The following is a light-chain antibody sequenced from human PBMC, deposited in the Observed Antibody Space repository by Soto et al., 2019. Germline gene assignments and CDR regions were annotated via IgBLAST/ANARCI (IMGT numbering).Light chain of an antibody. V-gene: IGKV1-5*01. CDR2: DAS. CDR3: QQDNSYSQYT. Sequence: DIQMTQSPSTLSASVGDRVTITCRASQSISSWLAWYQQKPGKAPKLLIYDASSLESGVPSRFSGRGSGTEFTLTISSLQPDDFAPCYFQQDNSYSQYTFGQGTKLEIK. CDR1: QSISSW. J-gene: IGKJ2*01.